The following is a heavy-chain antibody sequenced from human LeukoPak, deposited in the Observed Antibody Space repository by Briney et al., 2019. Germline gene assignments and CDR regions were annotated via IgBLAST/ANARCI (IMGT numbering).Heavy chain of an antibody. V-gene: IGHV4-30-2*01. Sequence: SETLSLTCAVSGGSISSGGYSWSWIRQPPGKGLEWIGYIYHSGSTYYNPSLKSQVTISVDRSKNQFSLKLSSVTAADSAVYYCARDSCSSTSCRRKFDNWGQGTLVTVSS. D-gene: IGHD2-2*01. CDR1: GGSISSGGYS. J-gene: IGHJ4*02. CDR2: IYHSGST. CDR3: ARDSCSSTSCRRKFDN.